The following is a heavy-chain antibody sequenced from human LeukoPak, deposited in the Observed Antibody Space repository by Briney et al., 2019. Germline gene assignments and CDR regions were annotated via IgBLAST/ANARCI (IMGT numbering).Heavy chain of an antibody. J-gene: IGHJ4*02. CDR1: GFTFSSYG. Sequence: GGSLRLSCAASGFTFSSYGMHWVRQAPGKGLEWVSAISGSGGSAYYADSVKGRFTISRDNSKNTLYLQMNSLRAEDTAVYYCAKDYDSSGYFDYWGQGTLVTVSS. CDR2: ISGSGGSA. V-gene: IGHV3-23*01. CDR3: AKDYDSSGYFDY. D-gene: IGHD3-22*01.